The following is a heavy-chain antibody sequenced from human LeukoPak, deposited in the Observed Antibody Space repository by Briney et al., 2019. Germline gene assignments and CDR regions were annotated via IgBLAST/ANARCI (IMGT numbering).Heavy chain of an antibody. J-gene: IGHJ4*02. Sequence: SETLSLTCAVYGGSFSGYYWSWIRQPPGKGLEWIGEINHSRNTNYNPSLKSRVTISVDTSKNQFSLKLSSVTAADTAVYYCASSPNSLHYDIYDYWGQGTLVTVSS. CDR2: INHSRNT. CDR1: GGSFSGYY. V-gene: IGHV4-34*01. D-gene: IGHD3-9*01. CDR3: ASSPNSLHYDIYDY.